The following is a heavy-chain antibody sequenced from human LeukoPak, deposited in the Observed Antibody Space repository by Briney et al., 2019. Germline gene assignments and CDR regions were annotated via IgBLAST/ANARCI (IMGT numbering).Heavy chain of an antibody. CDR2: INPSGGST. D-gene: IGHD3-22*01. J-gene: IGHJ4*02. V-gene: IGHV1-46*01. CDR3: ARAQGVGLTMIVVVLDY. Sequence: ASVTVSFTASGYTFTSYYMHWVRQAHGPGLEWMGIINPSGGSTSYAQKFQGRVTMTRDTSTSTVYMELSSLRSEDTAVYYCARAQGVGLTMIVVVLDYWGQGTLVTVSS. CDR1: GYTFTSYY.